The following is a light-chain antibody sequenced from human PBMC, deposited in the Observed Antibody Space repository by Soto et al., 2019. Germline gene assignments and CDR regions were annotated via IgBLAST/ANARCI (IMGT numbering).Light chain of an antibody. V-gene: IGLV1-40*01. CDR2: RNT. CDR3: QSYDSSLSRLV. Sequence: QAVVTQPPSVSGAPGQRVTISCTGTSSNLGAGYDVHWYHQIPGTAPKLLVYRNTNRPSGVPDRFSGSKSGTAASLAITGLQAEDEGHYYCQSYDSSLSRLVFGGGTQLTVL. CDR1: SSNLGAGYD. J-gene: IGLJ3*02.